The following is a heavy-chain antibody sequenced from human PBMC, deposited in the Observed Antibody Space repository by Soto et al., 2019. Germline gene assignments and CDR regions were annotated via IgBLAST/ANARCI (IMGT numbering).Heavy chain of an antibody. CDR2: IYNSGRY. V-gene: IGHV4-59*01. Sequence: SETLSLTCTVSGGFIWGWIRQSPDKGLEWIGYIYNSGRYNYNPSLESRLTISIDTSKNQFSLRLASLTAADTAVYYCARTLPNRQLLDSWSQGTLVTVSS. CDR3: ARTLPNRQLLDS. D-gene: IGHD1-1*01. CDR1: GGFI. J-gene: IGHJ4*02.